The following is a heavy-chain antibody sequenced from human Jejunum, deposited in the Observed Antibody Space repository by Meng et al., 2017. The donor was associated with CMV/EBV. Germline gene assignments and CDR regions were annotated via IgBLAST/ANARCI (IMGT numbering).Heavy chain of an antibody. V-gene: IGHV3-23*01. Sequence: TFSSYAMNWVRQAPGKGLEWVSGISVSGGSTYYADSVKGRFSMSRDNYKKTVYLQMNSLRAEDTALYYCAKGIYYYDSSGYRLFDYWGQGTLVTVSS. CDR2: ISVSGGST. CDR3: AKGIYYYDSSGYRLFDY. J-gene: IGHJ4*02. CDR1: TFSSYA. D-gene: IGHD3-22*01.